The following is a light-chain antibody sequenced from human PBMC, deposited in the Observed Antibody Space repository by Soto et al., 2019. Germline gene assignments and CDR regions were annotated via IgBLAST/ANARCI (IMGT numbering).Light chain of an antibody. CDR3: KQYTGPPTT. J-gene: IGKJ5*01. CDR2: EAS. CDR1: QSVSSY. Sequence: EIVLTQSPATLSLSPGERATLSCRASQSVSSYLAWYQQKPGQAPRLLMYEASTRATGIPARFSGGGSGTEFTLTIRSLQSEDFAVYFCKQYTGPPTTFGQGTRLEIK. V-gene: IGKV3D-15*01.